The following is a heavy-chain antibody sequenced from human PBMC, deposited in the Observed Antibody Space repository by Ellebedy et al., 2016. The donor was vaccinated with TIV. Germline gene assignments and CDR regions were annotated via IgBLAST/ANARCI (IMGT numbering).Heavy chain of an antibody. J-gene: IGHJ4*02. CDR3: ARMGIQLWSDEYYFDY. Sequence: SVKVSXXASGGTFSSYAISWVRQAPGQGLEWMGGIIPIFGTANYAQKFQGRVTITADESTSTAYMELSSLRSEDTAVYYCARMGIQLWSDEYYFDYWGQGTLVTVSS. V-gene: IGHV1-69*13. CDR1: GGTFSSYA. CDR2: IIPIFGTA. D-gene: IGHD5-18*01.